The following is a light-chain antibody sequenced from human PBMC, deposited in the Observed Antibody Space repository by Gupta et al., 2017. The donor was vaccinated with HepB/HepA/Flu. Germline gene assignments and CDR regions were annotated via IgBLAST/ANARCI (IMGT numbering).Light chain of an antibody. CDR2: GVS. J-gene: IGKJ2*01. Sequence: IDLTQSPSSLSASIGDRVSITCQSSQDIRKFLNWFQHTPGRAPQLLLYGVSNLQEGVPSRFSGSGSGTHFTLTIDSLQPEDIGTYDCLQYDNLPYTFGQGTVLEI. CDR3: LQYDNLPYT. CDR1: QDIRKF. V-gene: IGKV1-33*01.